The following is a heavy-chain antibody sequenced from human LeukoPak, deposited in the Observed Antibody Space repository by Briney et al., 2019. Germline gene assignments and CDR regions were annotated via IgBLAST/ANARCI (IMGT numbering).Heavy chain of an antibody. CDR1: GGSFSGYY. J-gene: IGHJ4*02. CDR2: INHSGST. V-gene: IGHV4-34*01. Sequence: PSETLSLTCAVYGGSFSGYYWSWIRQPPWKGLEWIGEINHSGSTNYNPSLKSRVTISVDTSKNQFSLKLSSVTAADTAVYYCAIGYSSSWYLDYWGQGTLVTVSS. CDR3: AIGYSSSWYLDY. D-gene: IGHD6-13*01.